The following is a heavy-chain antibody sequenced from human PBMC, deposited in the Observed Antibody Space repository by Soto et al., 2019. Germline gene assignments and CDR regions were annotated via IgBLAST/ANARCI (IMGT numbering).Heavy chain of an antibody. CDR2: TYYSENT. Sequence: SETLSLTCTVSCGSISSGGYYWNWIRQHPGKGLEWIGYTYYSENTYYNPSLNSRITISADTSKNQFSLKLSSVTAADTAVYYCARLSSSGWPIDSWGQGTLVTVSS. CDR3: ARLSSSGWPIDS. D-gene: IGHD6-19*01. V-gene: IGHV4-31*03. CDR1: CGSISSGGYY. J-gene: IGHJ4*02.